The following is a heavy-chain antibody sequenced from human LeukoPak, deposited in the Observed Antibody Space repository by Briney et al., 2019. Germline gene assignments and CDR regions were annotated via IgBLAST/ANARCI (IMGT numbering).Heavy chain of an antibody. Sequence: GGSLRLSCAASGFTFSSYAMHWVRQAPGKGLEWVAVISYDGSNKYYADSVKGRFTISRDNSKNTLYLQMNSLRAEDTAVYYCAREESIYYYGSGSYPFDYWGQGTLVTVSS. V-gene: IGHV3-30-3*01. CDR2: ISYDGSNK. J-gene: IGHJ4*02. CDR3: AREESIYYYGSGSYPFDY. CDR1: GFTFSSYA. D-gene: IGHD3-10*01.